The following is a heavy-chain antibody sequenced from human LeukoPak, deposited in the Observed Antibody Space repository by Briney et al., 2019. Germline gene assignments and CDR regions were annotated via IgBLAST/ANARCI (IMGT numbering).Heavy chain of an antibody. J-gene: IGHJ6*02. D-gene: IGHD3-10*01. V-gene: IGHV1-18*01. Sequence: GASVKVSCKASGYTFTSYGISWVRQAPGQGLEWMGWISASNGNTNYAQKLQGRVTMTTDTSTSTAYMELRSLRSDDTAVYYCARDPPMVRGVTDYYYYGMDVWGQGTTVTVSS. CDR2: ISASNGNT. CDR1: GYTFTSYG. CDR3: ARDPPMVRGVTDYYYYGMDV.